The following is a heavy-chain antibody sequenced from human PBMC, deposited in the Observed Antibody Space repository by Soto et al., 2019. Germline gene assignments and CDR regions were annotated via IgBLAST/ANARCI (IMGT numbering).Heavy chain of an antibody. D-gene: IGHD2-21*01. CDR2: IYYSGST. V-gene: IGHV4-59*01. CDR3: ARGEGGDLYYYYYMDV. J-gene: IGHJ6*03. CDR1: GGSISSYY. Sequence: SETLSLTCTVSGGSISSYYWSWIRQPPGKGLEWIGYIYYSGSTNYNPSLKSRVTISVDTSKNQFSLKLSSVTAADTAVYYCARGEGGDLYYYYYMDVWGKGTTVTVSS.